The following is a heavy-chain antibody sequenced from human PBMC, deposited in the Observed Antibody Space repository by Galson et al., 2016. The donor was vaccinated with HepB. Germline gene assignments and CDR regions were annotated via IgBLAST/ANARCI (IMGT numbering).Heavy chain of an antibody. CDR3: ARDSGFTATGKFDY. CDR2: IWYDGSNK. V-gene: IGHV3-33*01. Sequence: SLRLSCAASGFTFSNNGMHWVRQAPGKGLEWVAVIWYDGSNKYYADSVKGRFTISRDNSKNTLYLQMSSLRADDTAVYYCARDSGFTATGKFDYWGQGTLVTVSS. CDR1: GFTFSNNG. D-gene: IGHD4-17*01. J-gene: IGHJ4*02.